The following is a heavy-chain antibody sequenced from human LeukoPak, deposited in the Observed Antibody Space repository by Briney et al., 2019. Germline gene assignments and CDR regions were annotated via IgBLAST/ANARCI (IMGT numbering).Heavy chain of an antibody. J-gene: IGHJ4*02. V-gene: IGHV4-34*01. Sequence: PSETLSLTCAVYGGSFSGYYWSWIRQPPGKGLEWIGGINHSGSTNYNPSLQSRVTISVDTSKNQFSLKLSSVTAADTAVYYCASTPRGRGSYYLDYWGQGTLVTVSS. D-gene: IGHD3-10*01. CDR2: INHSGST. CDR1: GGSFSGYY. CDR3: ASTPRGRGSYYLDY.